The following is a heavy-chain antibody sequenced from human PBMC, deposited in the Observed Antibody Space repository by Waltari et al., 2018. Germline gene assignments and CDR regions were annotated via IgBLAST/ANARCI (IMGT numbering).Heavy chain of an antibody. CDR1: GGSFSGYY. CDR2: INHSGST. CDR3: ARRLSSGWYTRYYFDY. V-gene: IGHV4-34*01. D-gene: IGHD6-19*01. Sequence: QVQLQQWGAGLLKPSETLSLTCAVYGGSFSGYYWSWIRQPPGKGLEWIGEINHSGSTNYNPSLKSRVTISVDTSKNQFSLKLSSVTAADTAVYYCARRLSSGWYTRYYFDYWGQGTLVTVSS. J-gene: IGHJ4*02.